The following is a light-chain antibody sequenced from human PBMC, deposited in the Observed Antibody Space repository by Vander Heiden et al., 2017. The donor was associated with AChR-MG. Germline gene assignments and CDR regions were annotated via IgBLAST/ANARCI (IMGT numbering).Light chain of an antibody. CDR2: RNN. Sequence: QSVLTQPPSASGTPGQSVTISCSGSSSNIGGNTVSWYQQFPGTAPKLLIYRNNQRPSGVPDRFSGSKSGTSASLDISGLQSEDEADYYCAAWDVSLNAGLFGGGTKLTVL. V-gene: IGLV1-44*01. J-gene: IGLJ2*01. CDR3: AAWDVSLNAGL. CDR1: SSNIGGNT.